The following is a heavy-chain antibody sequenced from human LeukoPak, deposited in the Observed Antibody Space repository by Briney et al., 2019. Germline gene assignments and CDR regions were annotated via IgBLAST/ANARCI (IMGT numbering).Heavy chain of an antibody. Sequence: ASVKVSCKASGGTFSSYAISWVRQAPGQGLEWMGRIIPIFGTANYAQKFRGRVTITTDESTSTAYMELSSLRSEDTAVYYCARSVTGPHYYYYYMDVWGKGTTVTVSS. CDR2: IIPIFGTA. CDR1: GGTFSSYA. CDR3: ARSVTGPHYYYYYMDV. D-gene: IGHD4-11*01. V-gene: IGHV1-69*05. J-gene: IGHJ6*03.